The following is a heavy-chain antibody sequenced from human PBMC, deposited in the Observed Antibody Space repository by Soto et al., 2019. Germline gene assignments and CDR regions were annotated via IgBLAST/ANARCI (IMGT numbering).Heavy chain of an antibody. D-gene: IGHD6-13*01. CDR2: IYHTGRT. CDR1: CDSINYKNW. Sequence: PSETLSLTCTVSCDSINYKNWWSWLRQPPGKRLEWIGDIYHTGRTSYNPSLMSRVTMSVDTSKNQFSLKVTSVSAADTAVYYCARVEVPESSSWHPFDPWGQGTLVTVSP. J-gene: IGHJ5*02. V-gene: IGHV4-4*02. CDR3: ARVEVPESSSWHPFDP.